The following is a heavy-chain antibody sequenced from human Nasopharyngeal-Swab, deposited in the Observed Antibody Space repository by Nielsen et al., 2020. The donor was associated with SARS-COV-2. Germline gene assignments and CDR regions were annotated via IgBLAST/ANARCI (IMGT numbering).Heavy chain of an antibody. CDR1: GFTFSSYW. V-gene: IGHV3-74*01. J-gene: IGHJ6*02. D-gene: IGHD3-10*01. CDR3: ARDPDYYGSGLVDV. Sequence: GESLKISCAASGFTFSSYWMHWVRQAPGKGLVWVSRINSDGSSTSYADSVKGRFTISRDNAKNTLYLQMNSLRAGDTAVYYCARDPDYYGSGLVDVWGQGTTVTVSS. CDR2: INSDGSST.